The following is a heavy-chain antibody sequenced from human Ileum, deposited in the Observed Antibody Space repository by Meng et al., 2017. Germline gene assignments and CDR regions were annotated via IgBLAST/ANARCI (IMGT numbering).Heavy chain of an antibody. Sequence: GGSLRLSCKGSGYTFTSYWISWVRQVPGKGLEWMGIIYPGDSDTRYSPSFQGQVTISADKSISTAYLQWSSLKASDTAIYYCARPGDYYDYSGYSGRGIDYWGQGTLVTVSS. D-gene: IGHD3-22*01. V-gene: IGHV5-51*01. CDR2: IYPGDSDT. J-gene: IGHJ4*02. CDR3: ARPGDYYDYSGYSGRGIDY. CDR1: GYTFTSYW.